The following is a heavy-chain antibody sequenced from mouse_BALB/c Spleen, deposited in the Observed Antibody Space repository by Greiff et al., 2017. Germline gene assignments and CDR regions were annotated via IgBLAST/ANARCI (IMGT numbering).Heavy chain of an antibody. Sequence: QVQLKQTGAELAKPGASVKMSCKASGYTFTSYWMHWVKQRPGQGLEWIGYINPSTGYTEYNQKFKDKATLTSDKSSSTAYMELSSLTSEDSAVYYCARHYAMDYWGQGTSVTVSS. CDR2: INPSTGYT. V-gene: IGHV1-7*01. CDR1: GYTFTSYW. CDR3: ARHYAMDY. J-gene: IGHJ4*01.